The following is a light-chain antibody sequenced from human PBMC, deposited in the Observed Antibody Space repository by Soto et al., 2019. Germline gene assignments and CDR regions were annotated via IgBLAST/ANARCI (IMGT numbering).Light chain of an antibody. Sequence: EIVLTQSPGTVSLSPGERATLSCRASQSVTSSYLAWYQQKPGQAPRLLIYGVSTRPTGIPTRFSGSGSGTEFTLTISSLQSEDFAVYYCQQYNNWPLWTFGQGTKVDIK. CDR2: GVS. CDR3: QQYNNWPLWT. J-gene: IGKJ1*01. V-gene: IGKV3-15*01. CDR1: QSVTSSY.